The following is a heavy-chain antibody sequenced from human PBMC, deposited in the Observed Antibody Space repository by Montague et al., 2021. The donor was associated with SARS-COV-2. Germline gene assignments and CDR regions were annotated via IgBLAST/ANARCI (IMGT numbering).Heavy chain of an antibody. J-gene: IGHJ6*02. Sequence: TLSLTCAVSGGSISYGGYLWNWLRGHPGKGLDWLGYMYKSGTTRYSPSVKSRVSLSVDTSKNQFSLNLRSATAADTALYYCARDLGGNNVWGQGTTVIGSS. CDR3: ARDLGGNNV. CDR2: MYKSGTT. D-gene: IGHD1/OR15-1a*01. CDR1: GGSISYGGYL. V-gene: IGHV4-31*11.